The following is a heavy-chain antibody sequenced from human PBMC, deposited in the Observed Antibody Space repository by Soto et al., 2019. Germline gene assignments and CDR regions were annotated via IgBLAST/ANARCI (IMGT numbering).Heavy chain of an antibody. J-gene: IGHJ6*02. CDR2: ISGSADST. D-gene: IGHD5-12*01. CDR1: GFSFSSFA. V-gene: IGHV3-23*01. Sequence: EVQLLESGGGFIHPGGSLRLSCAASGFSFSSFAMNWVRQAPGKGLEWVSIISGSADSTFYADSVKGRFTISRDNSKSTLYLQINSLRADDTAVYYCANARVAMTYAISVDGRDVWGQGTTVTVSS. CDR3: ANARVAMTYAISVDGRDV.